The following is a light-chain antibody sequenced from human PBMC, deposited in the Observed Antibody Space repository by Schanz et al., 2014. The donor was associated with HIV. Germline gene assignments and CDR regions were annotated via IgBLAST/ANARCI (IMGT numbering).Light chain of an antibody. V-gene: IGKV3D-20*02. CDR2: DAS. Sequence: EIVLTQSPGALSLSPGERATLSCRASQSLSSSYLAWYQQRPGQAPRLLIYDASKRATGIPARFSGSGSGTDFTLTISSLEPEDFAVYYCQQRSNWPLTFGGGTKVEFK. J-gene: IGKJ4*01. CDR1: QSLSSSY. CDR3: QQRSNWPLT.